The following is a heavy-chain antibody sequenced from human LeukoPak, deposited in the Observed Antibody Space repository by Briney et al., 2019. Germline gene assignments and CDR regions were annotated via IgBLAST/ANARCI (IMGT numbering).Heavy chain of an antibody. V-gene: IGHV4-34*01. CDR2: INHSGST. CDR1: GGSFSGYY. CDR3: ARASSGYYRHSYYYYGMDV. D-gene: IGHD3-22*01. J-gene: IGHJ6*02. Sequence: SETLSLTCAVYGGSFSGYYWSWLRQPPGKGLEWIGEINHSGSTNYNPSLKSRVTISVDTSKNQFSLKLSSVTAADTAVYYCARASSGYYRHSYYYYGMDVWGQGTTVTVSS.